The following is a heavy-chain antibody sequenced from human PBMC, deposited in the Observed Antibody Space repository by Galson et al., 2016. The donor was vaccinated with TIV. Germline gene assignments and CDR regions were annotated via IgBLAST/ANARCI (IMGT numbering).Heavy chain of an antibody. V-gene: IGHV3-74*01. CDR1: GISVNNDW. D-gene: IGHD3/OR15-3a*01. CDR3: VRGDF. J-gene: IGHJ4*02. CDR2: IDTDGTTT. Sequence: SLRLSCAASGISVNNDWMHWVRQSPEKGLVWVARIDTDGTTTYYADSVKGRFSISRDNAKNSLFLQMNSLGVEDTAVYYCVRGDFWGQGTLVTVSS.